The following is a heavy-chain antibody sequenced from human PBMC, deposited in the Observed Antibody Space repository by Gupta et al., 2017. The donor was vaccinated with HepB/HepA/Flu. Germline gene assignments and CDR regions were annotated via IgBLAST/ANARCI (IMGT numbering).Heavy chain of an antibody. CDR3: VRHLSGETDSHLDS. CDR2: INF. V-gene: IGHV4-39*01. CDR1: GGSICNSGDY. D-gene: IGHD3-16*01. J-gene: IGHJ4*02. Sequence: QLQLQESGPGLVKPSETLSLTCTVSGGSICNSGDYWGWVRQPPGKGLEWIGRINFYTPSLEGRVTISLDTSKNQFFLKMHSVTAADTAIYYCVRHLSGETDSHLDSWGRGMLVTVSS.